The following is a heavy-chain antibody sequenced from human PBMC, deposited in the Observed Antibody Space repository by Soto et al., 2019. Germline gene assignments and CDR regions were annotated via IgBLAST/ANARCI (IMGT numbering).Heavy chain of an antibody. J-gene: IGHJ6*02. D-gene: IGHD5-18*01. V-gene: IGHV4-59*01. CDR1: GGSIRSYY. CDR3: ARISSVDPYGYVNGGLDV. Sequence: SETLSLTCSVSGGSIRSYYWSWIRQSPEKGLEWIGYFYHSGNSNYNPSLKSRVTISVDTSKNQLSLSLRSVTAADTPVYFCARISSVDPYGYVNGGLDVWGQGTTVTVSS. CDR2: FYHSGNS.